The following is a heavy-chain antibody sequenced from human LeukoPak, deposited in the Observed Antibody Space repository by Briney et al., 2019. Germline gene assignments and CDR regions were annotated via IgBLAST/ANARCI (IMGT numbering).Heavy chain of an antibody. CDR3: SRYCSTTTCPGYYYGMDI. Sequence: GSLRLSCAASGFTFGSYWMSWVRQAPGKGLEWVANIKQDGSETYYVDSVKGRFTISRDNSKNTLYLQINSLRAEDTAVYYCSRYCSTTTCPGYYYGMDIWGQGTAVTVSS. CDR2: IKQDGSET. V-gene: IGHV3-7*03. CDR1: GFTFGSYW. D-gene: IGHD2-2*01. J-gene: IGHJ6*02.